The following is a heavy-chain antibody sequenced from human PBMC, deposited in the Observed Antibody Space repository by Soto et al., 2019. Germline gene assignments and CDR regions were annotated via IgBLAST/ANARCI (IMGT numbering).Heavy chain of an antibody. J-gene: IGHJ6*02. D-gene: IGHD6-13*01. CDR3: ANGGAAAGTCDYYYFYGMDV. Sequence: GGSLSLSCAASGFTFSSYGMHWVRQAPGKGLEWVAVISYDGSNKYYADSVKGRFTISRDNSKNTLYMQMNSLRAEHTAVYYCANGGAAAGTCDYYYFYGMDVWGPGTTVTAFS. CDR2: ISYDGSNK. CDR1: GFTFSSYG. V-gene: IGHV3-30*18.